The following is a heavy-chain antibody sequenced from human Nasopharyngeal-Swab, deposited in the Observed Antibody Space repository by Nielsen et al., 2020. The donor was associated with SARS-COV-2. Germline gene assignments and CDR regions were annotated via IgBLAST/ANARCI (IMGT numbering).Heavy chain of an antibody. CDR2: INHSGST. Sequence: PGKGLEWIGEINHSGSTNYNPSLKSRVTISVDTSKNQFSLKLSSVTAADTAVYYCARVLRGVAARPLGFGYYYYCYMDVWGKGTTVTVSS. CDR3: ARVLRGVAARPLGFGYYYYCYMDV. D-gene: IGHD6-6*01. J-gene: IGHJ6*03. V-gene: IGHV4-34*01.